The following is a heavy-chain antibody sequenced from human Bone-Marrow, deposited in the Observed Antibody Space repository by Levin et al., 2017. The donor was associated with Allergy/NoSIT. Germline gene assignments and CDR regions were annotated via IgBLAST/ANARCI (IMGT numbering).Heavy chain of an antibody. CDR1: GFTFSSYA. Sequence: LTCAASGFTFSSYAMNWVRQAPGKGLEWVAVISYDGSNTFYADPVKGRFTISRDNSKNTVFLQTDSLRVDDTAVYFCARARSGWENDVFDIWGQGTMVTVSS. J-gene: IGHJ3*02. V-gene: IGHV3-30*04. D-gene: IGHD6-19*01. CDR2: ISYDGSNT. CDR3: ARARSGWENDVFDI.